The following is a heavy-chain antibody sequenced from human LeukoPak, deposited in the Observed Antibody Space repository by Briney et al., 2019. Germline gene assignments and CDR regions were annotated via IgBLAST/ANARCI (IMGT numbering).Heavy chain of an antibody. J-gene: IGHJ4*02. CDR3: ARYSH. V-gene: IGHV3-53*01. Sequence: GGSLRLSCAASGFTVSSNYMTWVRQAPGKGLEWVSIIYSGGSTYYADSVKGRFTIYIDNSKNTLYLQVNSLRAEDTAVYYCARYSHRGQGTLVTVSS. CDR1: GFTVSSNY. D-gene: IGHD1-26*01. CDR2: IYSGGST.